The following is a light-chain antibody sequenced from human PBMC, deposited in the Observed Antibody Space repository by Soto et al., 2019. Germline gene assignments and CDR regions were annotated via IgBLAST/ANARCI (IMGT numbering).Light chain of an antibody. V-gene: IGLV2-14*01. CDR2: DVT. CDR1: ISDVGGYNY. J-gene: IGLJ3*02. CDR3: NSYTTSGTWV. Sequence: QSVLTQPASVSGSPGQSITISCTGTISDVGGYNYVSWYQQHPGKAPKLIIYDVTDRPSGVSDRFSGSKSDNMASLTISGLQAEDEADYYCNSYTTSGTWVFGGGTKLTVL.